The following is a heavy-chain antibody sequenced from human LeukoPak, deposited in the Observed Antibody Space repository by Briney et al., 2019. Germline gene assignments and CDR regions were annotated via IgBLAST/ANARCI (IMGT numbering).Heavy chain of an antibody. CDR3: ARGYYDSSGYFDY. CDR1: GGTFSSYA. D-gene: IGHD3-22*01. J-gene: IGHJ4*02. Sequence: SVKVSCKASGGTFSSYAISWVRQAPGQGLGWMGRIIPILGIANYAQKFQGRVTITADKSTSTAYMELSSLRSEDTAVYYCARGYYDSSGYFDYWGQGTLVTVSS. CDR2: IIPILGIA. V-gene: IGHV1-69*04.